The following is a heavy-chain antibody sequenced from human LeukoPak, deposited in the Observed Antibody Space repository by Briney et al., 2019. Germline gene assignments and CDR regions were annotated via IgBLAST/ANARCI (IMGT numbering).Heavy chain of an antibody. CDR1: GGPFSGYY. V-gene: IGHV4-34*01. CDR3: ARGRSGYYSRGGELDY. D-gene: IGHD3-22*01. Sequence: PSETLSLTCAVYGGPFSGYYRSWIRQPPGKGLEWIGVINHSGGTNYNPSLKSRVTISVDTSKNQFSLKLSSVTAADTAVYYCARGRSGYYSRGGELDYWGQGTLVTVSS. CDR2: INHSGGT. J-gene: IGHJ4*02.